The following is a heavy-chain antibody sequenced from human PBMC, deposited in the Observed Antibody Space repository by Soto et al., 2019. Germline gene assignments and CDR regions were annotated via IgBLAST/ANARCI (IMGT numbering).Heavy chain of an antibody. Sequence: EVQLLESGGGLVQPGGSLRLSCAASGFTFSDYAMSWVRQAPGKGLEWVSAISGSGGTPYYADSAKGRFAISRDNSKTTLYLQMDNLRVEDTALYYCVKGAGYFDTSDYYYGDYWGQGTLITVSS. V-gene: IGHV3-23*01. D-gene: IGHD3-22*01. CDR2: ISGSGGTP. CDR3: VKGAGYFDTSDYYYGDY. J-gene: IGHJ4*02. CDR1: GFTFSDYA.